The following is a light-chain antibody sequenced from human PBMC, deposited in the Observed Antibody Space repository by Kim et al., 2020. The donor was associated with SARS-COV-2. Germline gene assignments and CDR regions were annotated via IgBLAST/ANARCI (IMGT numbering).Light chain of an antibody. CDR3: QTWGTGIRV. Sequence: ASVKLTCPLSSGHSRYAIAWHQQQPEKGPRYLMKLNSDGSHSKGDGIPDRFSGSSSGAERYLTISSLQSEDEADYYCQTWGTGIRVFGGGTKVTVL. V-gene: IGLV4-69*01. CDR2: LNSDGSH. CDR1: SGHSRYA. J-gene: IGLJ3*02.